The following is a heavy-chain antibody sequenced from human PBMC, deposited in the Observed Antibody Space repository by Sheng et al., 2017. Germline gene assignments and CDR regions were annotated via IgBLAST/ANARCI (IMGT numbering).Heavy chain of an antibody. V-gene: IGHV4-4*07. CDR3: AREDIVPAAIFGLRVYYYGMDV. CDR1: GGSISSYY. Sequence: QVQLQESGPGLVKPSETLSLTCTVSGGSISSYYWSWIRQPAGKGLEWIGRIYTSGSTNYNPSLKSRVTMSVDTSKNQFSLKLSSVTAADTAVYYCAREDIVPAAIFGLRVYYYGMDVWGQGTTVTVSS. CDR2: IYTSGST. J-gene: IGHJ6*02. D-gene: IGHD2-2*01.